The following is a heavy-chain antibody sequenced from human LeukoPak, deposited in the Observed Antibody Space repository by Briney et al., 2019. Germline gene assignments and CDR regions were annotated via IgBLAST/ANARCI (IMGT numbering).Heavy chain of an antibody. V-gene: IGHV3-30*03. CDR1: GFIFSNYD. CDR2: ISHDGRNK. Sequence: GGSLRLACSAAGFIFSNYDMHWGRQAPGRGLEWVAVISHDGRNKYYGDSVKGRFTISRDNSNNTLYLQMNSLRAEDTAVYYCARGAMVRGVVIEYYFDYWGQGTLVTVSS. D-gene: IGHD3-10*01. CDR3: ARGAMVRGVVIEYYFDY. J-gene: IGHJ4*02.